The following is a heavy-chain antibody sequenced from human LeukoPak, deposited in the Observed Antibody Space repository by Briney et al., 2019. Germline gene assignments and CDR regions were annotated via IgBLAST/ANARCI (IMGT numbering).Heavy chain of an antibody. CDR3: VRGYYAGRGHHFEY. CDR2: ITSSSTTM. D-gene: IGHD3-22*01. CDR1: GFTFSAYS. J-gene: IGHJ4*02. V-gene: IGHV3-48*04. Sequence: GGSLRLSCAASGFTFSAYSMNWVRQAPGKGLEWVSSITSSSTTMYYADSVKGRFTISRDNAKNSLYLQMNSLRAEDTAVYYCVRGYYAGRGHHFEYWGQGTLVTVSS.